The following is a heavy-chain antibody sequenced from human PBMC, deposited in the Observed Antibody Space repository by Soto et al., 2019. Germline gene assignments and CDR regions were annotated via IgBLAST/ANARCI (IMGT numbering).Heavy chain of an antibody. CDR3: VPNFDY. CDR1: GFIFSDYG. Sequence: QVEVVQSGGGVVQPGKSLRLSCQASGFIFSDYGVHWARQTPGKGLQWSAFISNNSSHEYYADSVRGRFTISRDNSQNTVYLQLRSLRPEDTAVYYCVPNFDYWGQGTLVNVSP. J-gene: IGHJ4*02. V-gene: IGHV3-30*03. CDR2: ISNNSSHE.